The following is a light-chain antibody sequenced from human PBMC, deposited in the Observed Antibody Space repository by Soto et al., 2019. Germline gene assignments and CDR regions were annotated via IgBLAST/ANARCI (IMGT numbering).Light chain of an antibody. V-gene: IGKV3-15*01. CDR3: QEYNNWPPWT. Sequence: EIVVTQSPATLSVSPGERATLSCRARQSVGSNLAWYQQRPGQAPRLLIYGASTRATGIPARFSGSGSGTGFTLTISSLQSEDFAVYYCQEYNNWPPWTFGQGTKVDIK. CDR2: GAS. J-gene: IGKJ1*01. CDR1: QSVGSN.